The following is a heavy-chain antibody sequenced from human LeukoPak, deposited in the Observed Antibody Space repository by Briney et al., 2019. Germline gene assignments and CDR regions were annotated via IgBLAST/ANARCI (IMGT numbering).Heavy chain of an antibody. CDR2: IYTSGST. CDR1: GGSISNYY. D-gene: IGHD3-22*01. Sequence: PSETLSLTCTVSGGSISNYYWSWIRQPAGKGLEWIGRIYTSGSTNYNPSLKSRVTISVDTSKNQFSLKLSSVTAADTAVYYCARDGDNYYDSSGYYSGYYYYMDVWGKGTTVTISS. J-gene: IGHJ6*03. V-gene: IGHV4-4*07. CDR3: ARDGDNYYDSSGYYSGYYYYMDV.